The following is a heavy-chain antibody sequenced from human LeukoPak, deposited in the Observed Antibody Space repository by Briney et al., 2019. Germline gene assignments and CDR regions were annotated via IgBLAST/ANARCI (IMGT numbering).Heavy chain of an antibody. J-gene: IGHJ5*02. Sequence: SETLSLTRNVSGGSFTNYYWSWIRQTPEKGLEWIGQINHNGDTSYNPSLRSRVTLSVDGSKNQFSLKVTSVTAADTGVYYCARGPGTVGLSPWGQGTLVTVSS. CDR1: GGSFTNYY. CDR3: ARGPGTVGLSP. CDR2: INHNGDT. V-gene: IGHV4-34*01. D-gene: IGHD1/OR15-1a*01.